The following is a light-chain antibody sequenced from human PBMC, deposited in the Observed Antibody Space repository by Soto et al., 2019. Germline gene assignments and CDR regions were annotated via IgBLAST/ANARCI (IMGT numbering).Light chain of an antibody. CDR1: QSGSSNS. CDR3: HQYGRSPRT. CDR2: GAS. J-gene: IGKJ4*01. V-gene: IGKV3-20*01. Sequence: EMVWTQSPGTLSLSPGERATLSCRASQSGSSNSLAWDQQRPGQAPRLLIYGASSRATGVPDRFSGSGSGTDFTLTISRLEPEDFAVYYCHQYGRSPRTFGGGTKVEIK.